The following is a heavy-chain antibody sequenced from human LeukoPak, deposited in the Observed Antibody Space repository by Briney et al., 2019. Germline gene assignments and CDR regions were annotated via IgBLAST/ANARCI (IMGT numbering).Heavy chain of an antibody. CDR1: GFTFSSYE. CDR3: ARQYYYDSSGYYDAYFQH. D-gene: IGHD3-22*01. V-gene: IGHV3-48*03. J-gene: IGHJ1*01. Sequence: PGGSLRLSCAASGFTFSSYEVNWVRQAPGKGLEWVSYISSSGSTIYYADSVRGRFTISRDNAKNSLYLQMNSLRAEDTAVYYCARQYYYDSSGYYDAYFQHWGQGTLVTVSS. CDR2: ISSSGSTI.